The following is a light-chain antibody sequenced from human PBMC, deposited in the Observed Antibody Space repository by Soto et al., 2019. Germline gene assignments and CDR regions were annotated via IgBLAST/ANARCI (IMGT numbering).Light chain of an antibody. Sequence: QPVLTQPPSVSGAPGQRVTISCTGSSSNIGAGYDVHWYQQVPGRAPKLLIYVSSNRPSGVPDRFSGSKSGTSASLAITGLQAEDEADYYCQSFDSSLTAWVFGGGTKLTVL. CDR3: QSFDSSLTAWV. V-gene: IGLV1-40*01. CDR1: SSNIGAGYD. CDR2: VSS. J-gene: IGLJ3*02.